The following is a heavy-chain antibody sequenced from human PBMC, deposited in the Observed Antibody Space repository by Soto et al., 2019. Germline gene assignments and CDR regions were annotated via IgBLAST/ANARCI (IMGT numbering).Heavy chain of an antibody. Sequence: SETLSLTCTVSGGSVSSGDYFWSWIRQPPGKGLEWIGYIYDSGSSYYNPSLKSRVTMSVDTSKNQFSLKLRSVTAADTAMYYCASRGTNYYYYGMDVWGQGTTVTVSS. CDR3: ASRGTNYYYYGMDV. D-gene: IGHD1-1*01. CDR2: IYDSGSS. V-gene: IGHV4-30-4*01. J-gene: IGHJ6*02. CDR1: GGSVSSGDYF.